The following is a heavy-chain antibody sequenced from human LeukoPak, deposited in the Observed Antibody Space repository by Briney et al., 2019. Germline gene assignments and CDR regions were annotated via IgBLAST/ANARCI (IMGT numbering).Heavy chain of an antibody. CDR3: QITIFGVVIIRPPYDAFDI. J-gene: IGHJ3*02. CDR1: GYTLTGLS. Sequence: ASVKVSCKVSGYTLTGLSMHRVRQAPGKGLEWMGGFDPEDGETIYAQKFQGRVTMTEDTSTDTAYMELSSLRSEDTAVYYCQITIFGVVIIRPPYDAFDIWGQGTMVTVSS. V-gene: IGHV1-24*01. CDR2: FDPEDGET. D-gene: IGHD3-3*01.